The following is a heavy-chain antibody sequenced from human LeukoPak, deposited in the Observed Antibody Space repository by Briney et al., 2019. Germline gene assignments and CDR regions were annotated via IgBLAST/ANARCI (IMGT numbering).Heavy chain of an antibody. V-gene: IGHV3-21*04. J-gene: IGHJ4*02. CDR1: GFTFSSYS. CDR2: ISSSSSYI. Sequence: GGSLRLSCAASGFTFSSYSMNWVRQAPGKGLEWVSSISSSSSYIYYADSVKGRFTISRDNAKNSLYLQMNSVRVEDTAVYYCARVWFGYFFQWGQGALVTVSS. CDR3: ARVWFGYFFQ. D-gene: IGHD3-10*01.